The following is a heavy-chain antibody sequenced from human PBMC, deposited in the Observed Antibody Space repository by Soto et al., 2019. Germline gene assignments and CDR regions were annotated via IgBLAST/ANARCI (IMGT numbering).Heavy chain of an antibody. V-gene: IGHV3-74*01. Sequence: PGGSLRLSCAASGFTFSSYWMHWVRQAPGKGLVWVSRINSDGSSTSYADSVKGRFTISRDNAKNTLYLQMNSLRAEDTAVYYCARVDYYYYMDVWGKGTTVTVSS. CDR1: GFTFSSYW. CDR3: ARVDYYYYMDV. J-gene: IGHJ6*03. CDR2: INSDGSST.